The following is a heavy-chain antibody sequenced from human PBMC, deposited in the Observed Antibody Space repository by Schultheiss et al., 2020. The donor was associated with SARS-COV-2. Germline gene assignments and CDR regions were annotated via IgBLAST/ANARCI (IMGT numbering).Heavy chain of an antibody. CDR3: AKDFCGTGYGRLDP. D-gene: IGHD5-18*01. V-gene: IGHV3-48*04. CDR1: GFTFSSYS. Sequence: GGSLRLSCAASGFTFSSYSMNWVRQAPGKGLEWVSYISSSSSTIYYADSVKGRFTISRDNAKNSLYLQMNSLRAEDTAVYYCAKDFCGTGYGRLDPWGQGSLVTVSS. J-gene: IGHJ5*02. CDR2: ISSSSSTI.